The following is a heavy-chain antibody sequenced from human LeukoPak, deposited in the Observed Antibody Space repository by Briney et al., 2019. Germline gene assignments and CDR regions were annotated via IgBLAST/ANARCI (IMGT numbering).Heavy chain of an antibody. CDR1: GFTFTNYD. CDR3: ARKHCTRTTCYVSEGYSQY. D-gene: IGHD2-2*01. J-gene: IGHJ1*01. CDR2: MNPNSGNA. Sequence: ASVKVSCTTSGFTFTNYDINWVRQAPGQGLEWMGWMNPNSGNAEFTQSFQGRVTLTRDTSTNTAYMELSSLRSEDTAIYYCARKHCTRTTCYVSEGYSQYWGQGTLVTVSS. V-gene: IGHV1-8*01.